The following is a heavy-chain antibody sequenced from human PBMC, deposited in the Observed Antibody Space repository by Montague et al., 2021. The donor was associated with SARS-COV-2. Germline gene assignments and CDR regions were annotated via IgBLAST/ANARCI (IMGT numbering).Heavy chain of an antibody. V-gene: IGHV4-39*01. CDR1: GGSISSSSYY. D-gene: IGHD3-3*01. CDR2: IYYSGST. CDR3: ARHSGKRITIFGVGKGQYYFDS. Sequence: SETLSLTCTVSGGSISSSSYYWVWIRQPPGKGLEWIGSIYYSGSTYYNPSLKSRVTISVDTSKNQLSLKLSSVTAADTAVYYCARHSGKRITIFGVGKGQYYFDSWGQGNLVTVSS. J-gene: IGHJ4*02.